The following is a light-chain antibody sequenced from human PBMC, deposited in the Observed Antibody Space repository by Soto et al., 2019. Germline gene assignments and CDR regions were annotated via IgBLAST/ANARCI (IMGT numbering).Light chain of an antibody. Sequence: EIVMTESPATLSVSPGDRAPLSCRASQSVSRNLAWYQQKHGQAPRLIIYGASTRATGIPARFSGSGSGTEVTLTISSLQQEDVATYYCQQANSFTFTFGQGTRLEI. J-gene: IGKJ5*01. CDR1: QSVSRN. CDR3: QQANSFTFT. CDR2: GAS. V-gene: IGKV3-15*01.